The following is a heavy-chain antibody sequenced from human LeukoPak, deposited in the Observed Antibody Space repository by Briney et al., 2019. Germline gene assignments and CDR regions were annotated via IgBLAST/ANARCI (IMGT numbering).Heavy chain of an antibody. V-gene: IGHV4-59*08. CDR3: ARRGYDSGSYDY. D-gene: IGHD1-26*01. Sequence: SETLSLTCTVSGGSISSYYWSWIRQPPGKGLEWIEYIYYSGSTNYNPSLKSRVTILLDTSKNQFSLKLTSVTAADTAVYYCARRGYDSGSYDYWGRGTLVTVSS. J-gene: IGHJ4*02. CDR2: IYYSGST. CDR1: GGSISSYY.